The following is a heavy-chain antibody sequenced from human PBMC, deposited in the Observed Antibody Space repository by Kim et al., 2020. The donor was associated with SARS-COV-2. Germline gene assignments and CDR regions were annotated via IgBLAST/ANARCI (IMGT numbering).Heavy chain of an antibody. V-gene: IGHV1-24*01. CDR2: FDPDDGET. J-gene: IGHJ3*02. CDR3: ATDGGMYPGYHHDAFHI. Sequence: ASVKVSCKVSGYTLTKVSMHWVRQAPGKGLEWMGGFDPDDGETNYAQKFQGRVILTEDTSTDTAHMELSSLTSEDTAVYYCATDGGMYPGYHHDAFHIWGQGAMVTVSS. D-gene: IGHD5-12*01. CDR1: GYTLTKVS.